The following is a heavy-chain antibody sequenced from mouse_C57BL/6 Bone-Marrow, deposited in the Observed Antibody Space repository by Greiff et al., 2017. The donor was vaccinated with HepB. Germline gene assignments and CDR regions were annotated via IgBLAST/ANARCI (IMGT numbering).Heavy chain of an antibody. CDR1: GYTFTGYY. CDR3: GRREDSNYVSYFDY. D-gene: IGHD2-5*01. V-gene: IGHV1-42*01. J-gene: IGHJ2*01. CDR2: INPSTGGT. Sequence: EVQLQQSGPELVKPGASVKISCKASGYTFTGYYMHWVKQSPEKSLEWIGEINPSTGGTTYNQKFKAKATLTVDKSSSTAYMQLKSLTSEDSAVYYCGRREDSNYVSYFDYWGQGTTLTVSS.